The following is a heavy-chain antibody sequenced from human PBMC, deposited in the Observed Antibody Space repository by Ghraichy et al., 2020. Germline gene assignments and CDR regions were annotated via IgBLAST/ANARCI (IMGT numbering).Heavy chain of an antibody. CDR3: ARGGGYSSDWYAGSGYYCDY. D-gene: IGHD6-19*01. CDR2: MSYDGGNE. V-gene: IGHV3-30-3*01. CDR1: GYIFSHYS. Sequence: GGSLRLSCAASGYIFSHYSMHWVRQAPGKGLEWVAFMSYDGGNEYYADSVKGRFTISRDNSENTLYLQIDSLRPEDTAMYNCARGGGYSSDWYAGSGYYCDYWGQGTLVTVPS. J-gene: IGHJ4*02.